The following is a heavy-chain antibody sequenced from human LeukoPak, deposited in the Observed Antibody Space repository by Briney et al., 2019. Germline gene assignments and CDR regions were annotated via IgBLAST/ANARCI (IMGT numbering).Heavy chain of an antibody. Sequence: GGSLRLSCAASGFTVSSNYMSWVRQAPGKGLEWVSVIYSGGSTYYADSVKGRFTISRDNSKNTLYLQMNSLRADDTAVYHCARQETSSYNGAFDIWGQGTMVTVSS. CDR3: ARQETSSYNGAFDI. J-gene: IGHJ3*02. D-gene: IGHD1-26*01. V-gene: IGHV3-66*04. CDR2: IYSGGST. CDR1: GFTVSSNY.